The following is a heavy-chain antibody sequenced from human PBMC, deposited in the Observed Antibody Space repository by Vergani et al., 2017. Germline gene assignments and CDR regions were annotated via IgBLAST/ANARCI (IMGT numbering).Heavy chain of an antibody. CDR1: GASINNDFYY. Sequence: QVQLQESGPGLVKPSQTLSLTCTVSGASINNDFYYWHWIRQPAGKGLEWIGRIYVSGITDYNSSLQSRVSMSVDTSKNQFSLTLTSVTAADTAVYYCARDNKQLRPRAFDRGGQGTMVNGSS. D-gene: IGHD4-23*01. J-gene: IGHJ3*01. V-gene: IGHV4-61*02. CDR3: ARDNKQLRPRAFDR. CDR2: IYVSGIT.